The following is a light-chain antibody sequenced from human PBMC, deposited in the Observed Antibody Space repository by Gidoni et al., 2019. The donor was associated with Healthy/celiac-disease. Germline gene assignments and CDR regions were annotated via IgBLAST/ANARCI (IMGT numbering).Light chain of an antibody. CDR1: KLGDNY. CDR2: QDS. J-gene: IGLJ2*01. CDR3: QAWDSSTVV. Sequence: SYELTQPPSVSVSPGQTASITCSGDKLGDNYACWYQQKPGQSPVLVISQDSKRPSGIPARFSGSTSGNTATLTIIGTQAMDEADYYCQAWDSSTVVFGGGTKLTVL. V-gene: IGLV3-1*01.